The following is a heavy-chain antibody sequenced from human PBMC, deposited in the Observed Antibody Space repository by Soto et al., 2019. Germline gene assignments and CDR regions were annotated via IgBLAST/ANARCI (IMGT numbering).Heavy chain of an antibody. V-gene: IGHV4-31*03. J-gene: IGHJ1*01. CDR2: IYYSGST. Sequence: QVQLQESGPGLVKPSQTLSLTCTVSGGSISSGGYSWSWIRQHPGKGLEWIGYIYYSGSTYYNPSLERRVTISVDTSKKQCSLKLSSVTAADTAVYYGASSRQSVVPAAMGYWGQGTLVTVSS. D-gene: IGHD2-2*01. CDR1: GGSISSGGYS. CDR3: ASSRQSVVPAAMGY.